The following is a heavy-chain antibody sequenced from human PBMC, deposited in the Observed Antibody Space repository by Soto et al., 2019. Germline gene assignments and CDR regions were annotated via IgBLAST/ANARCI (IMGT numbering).Heavy chain of an antibody. CDR1: GFSLRTSGLG. V-gene: IGHV2-5*02. CDR3: AHRIVPYDNSWFDP. CDR2: IYWDNDK. D-gene: IGHD3-22*01. J-gene: IGHJ5*02. Sequence: QITLRESGPPLVKPTQTLTLTCTFSGFSLRTSGLGVGWIRQPPGKALEWLALIYWDNDKRYNPSLKSRLTITKDTSKNQVVLTMTNVDPVDTATYFCAHRIVPYDNSWFDPWGQGTLITVSS.